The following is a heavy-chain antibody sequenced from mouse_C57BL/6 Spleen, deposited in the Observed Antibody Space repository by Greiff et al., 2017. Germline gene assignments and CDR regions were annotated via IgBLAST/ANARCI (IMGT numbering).Heavy chain of an antibody. V-gene: IGHV5-15*01. Sequence: EVKLVESGGGLVQPGGSLKLSCAASGFTFSDYGMAWVRQAPRKGPEWVAFISNLAYSNYYADTVTGRLTISRENAKKTLYLEMSSLRSEDTAMYYCARQDDRMAMDYWGQGTSVPVSS. CDR3: ARQDDRMAMDY. CDR1: GFTFSDYG. J-gene: IGHJ4*01. CDR2: ISNLAYSN.